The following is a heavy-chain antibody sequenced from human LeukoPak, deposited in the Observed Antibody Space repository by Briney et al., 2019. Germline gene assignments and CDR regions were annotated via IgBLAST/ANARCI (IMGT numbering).Heavy chain of an antibody. CDR2: INPNSGGT. V-gene: IGHV1-2*02. CDR3: ARFPPYCSSTSCPYGYYYGMDV. D-gene: IGHD2-2*01. J-gene: IGHJ6*02. Sequence: ASVKVSCKASGYTFTGYYMHWGRQAPGHGLEWMGWINPNSGGTNYAQKFQGRVTMTRDTSISTAYMELSRLRSDDTAVYYCARFPPYCSSTSCPYGYYYGMDVWGQGTTVTVSS. CDR1: GYTFTGYY.